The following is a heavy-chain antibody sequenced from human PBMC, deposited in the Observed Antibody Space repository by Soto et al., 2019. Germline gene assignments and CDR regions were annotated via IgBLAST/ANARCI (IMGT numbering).Heavy chain of an antibody. D-gene: IGHD3-22*01. J-gene: IGHJ1*01. CDR2: ISYDGSNK. CDR3: ARDRYDSSGYSEYFQH. V-gene: IGHV3-30-3*01. Sequence: GGSLRLSCAASGFPCSSYAIQRVRQAPGKGLEWVAVISYDGSNKYYADSVKGRFTISRDNSKNTLYLQMNSLRAEDTAVYYSARDRYDSSGYSEYFQHWGQGTLVTVSS. CDR1: GFPCSSYA.